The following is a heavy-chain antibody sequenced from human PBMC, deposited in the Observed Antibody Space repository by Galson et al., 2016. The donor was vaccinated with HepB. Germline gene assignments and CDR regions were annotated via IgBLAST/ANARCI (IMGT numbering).Heavy chain of an antibody. D-gene: IGHD6-19*01. J-gene: IGHJ4*02. CDR1: GYTFASYG. V-gene: IGHV1-18*01. CDR2: ISAYNGNT. CDR3: ARDWLVAVFDY. Sequence: SVKVSCKASGYTFASYGISWVRQPPGQGLEWMGWISAYNGNTNYAQKLQGRVTMTTDTSTSTAYMELRSLRSDDTAVYYCARDWLVAVFDYWGQGTLVTVSS.